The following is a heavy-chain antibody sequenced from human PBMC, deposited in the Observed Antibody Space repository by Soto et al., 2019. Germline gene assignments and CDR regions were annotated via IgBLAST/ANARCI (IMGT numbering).Heavy chain of an antibody. V-gene: IGHV1-8*01. CDR1: GYTFTSYD. Sequence: ASVKVSCKASGYTFTSYDINWVRQATGQGLEWMGWMNPNSGNTGYAQKFQGRVTMTRNTSISTAYMELTSVTATDTGVYYCVRQGFGALHGLVDVWGQGTTVTVSS. D-gene: IGHD3-10*01. CDR3: VRQGFGALHGLVDV. J-gene: IGHJ6*02. CDR2: MNPNSGNT.